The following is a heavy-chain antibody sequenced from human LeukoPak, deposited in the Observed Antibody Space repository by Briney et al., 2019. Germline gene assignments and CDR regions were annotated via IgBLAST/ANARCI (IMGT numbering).Heavy chain of an antibody. V-gene: IGHV4-59*01. CDR2: IYYSGST. Sequence: PSETLSLTCTVSVGSISSYYWSWIRQPPGKGLEWIGYIYYSGSTNYNPSLKSRVTISVDTSKNQFSLKLSSVTAADTAVYYCARGDTAMVTPGCFQHWGQGTLVTVSS. D-gene: IGHD5-18*01. CDR3: ARGDTAMVTPGCFQH. J-gene: IGHJ1*01. CDR1: VGSISSYY.